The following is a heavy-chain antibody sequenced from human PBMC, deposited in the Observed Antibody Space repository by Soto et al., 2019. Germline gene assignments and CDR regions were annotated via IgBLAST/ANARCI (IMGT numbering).Heavy chain of an antibody. Sequence: GGSLRLSCSASGFTFSSYAMHWVRQAPGKGLEYVSAISSNGGSTYYADSVKGRFTISRDNSKNTLYLQMSSLRAEDTAVYYCVKDRHPEWELRQRTPDYWGQGTLVTVSS. CDR1: GFTFSSYA. CDR2: ISSNGGST. D-gene: IGHD1-26*01. V-gene: IGHV3-64D*08. J-gene: IGHJ4*02. CDR3: VKDRHPEWELRQRTPDY.